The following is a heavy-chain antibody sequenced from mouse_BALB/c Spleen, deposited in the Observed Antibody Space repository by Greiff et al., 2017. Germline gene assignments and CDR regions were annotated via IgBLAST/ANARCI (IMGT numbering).Heavy chain of an antibody. CDR3: ARCRYDEMFAY. V-gene: IGHV1S56*01. Sequence: VQRVESGPELVKPGASVRISCKASGYTFTSYYIHWVKQRPGQGLEWIGWIYPGNVNTKYNEKFKGKATLTADKSSSTAYMQLSSLTSEDSAVYFCARCRYDEMFAYWGQGTLVTVSA. CDR1: GYTFTSYY. D-gene: IGHD2-14*01. CDR2: IYPGNVNT. J-gene: IGHJ3*01.